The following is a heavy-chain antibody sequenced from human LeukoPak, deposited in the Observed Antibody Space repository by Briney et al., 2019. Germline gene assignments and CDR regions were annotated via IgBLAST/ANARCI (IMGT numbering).Heavy chain of an antibody. CDR1: GFTFSSYA. CDR2: ISSSSSYI. V-gene: IGHV3-21*01. CDR3: ARTLKWELPIHTFDF. D-gene: IGHD1-26*01. J-gene: IGHJ4*02. Sequence: PGRSLRLSCAASGFTFSSYAMHWVRQAPGKGLEWVSSISSSSSYIYYADSVKGRFTVSRDNAKNSVYLQMNSLRAEDTAVYYCARTLKWELPIHTFDFWGQGTLVTASS.